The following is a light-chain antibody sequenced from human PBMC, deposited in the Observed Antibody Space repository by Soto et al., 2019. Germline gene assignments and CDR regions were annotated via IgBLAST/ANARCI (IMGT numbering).Light chain of an antibody. V-gene: IGKV2-24*01. Sequence: DIVMTQTPLSLRVTLGQPASISCSSSQSPVDGDGITSLSWLHQRPGQPPRLLIYKVSNRFSEVPDRFSGSGEGTDFTLKINTVEAEDVGVYYCMQDALYSTFGQGTKVDIK. CDR1: QSPVDGDGITS. J-gene: IGKJ1*01. CDR2: KVS. CDR3: MQDALYST.